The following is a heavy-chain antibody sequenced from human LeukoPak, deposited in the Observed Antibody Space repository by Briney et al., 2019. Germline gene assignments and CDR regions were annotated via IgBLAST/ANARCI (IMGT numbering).Heavy chain of an antibody. D-gene: IGHD3-3*01. Sequence: PSETLSLTCTVSGGSISSSSYYWGWIRQPPGKGLEWIGSIYYSGSTYYNPSLKSRVTISVDTSKNQFSLKLSSVTAADTAVYYCARHSPPYDFWSGYLSSGYNWFDPWGQGTLVTVSS. CDR3: ARHSPPYDFWSGYLSSGYNWFDP. J-gene: IGHJ5*02. CDR1: GGSISSSSYY. CDR2: IYYSGST. V-gene: IGHV4-39*01.